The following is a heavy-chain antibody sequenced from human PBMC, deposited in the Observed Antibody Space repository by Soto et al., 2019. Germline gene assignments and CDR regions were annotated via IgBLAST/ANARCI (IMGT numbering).Heavy chain of an antibody. V-gene: IGHV3-23*01. D-gene: IGHD4-17*01. CDR1: GFTFSSYA. J-gene: IGHJ6*02. Sequence: PGGSLRLSCAASGFTFSSYAMSWVRQAPGKGLEWVSAISGSGGSTYYADSVKGRFTISRDNSKNTLYLQMSSLRAEDTAVYYCAKATTTTVTYYYYYGMDVWGQGTTVTVSS. CDR3: AKATTTTVTYYYYYGMDV. CDR2: ISGSGGST.